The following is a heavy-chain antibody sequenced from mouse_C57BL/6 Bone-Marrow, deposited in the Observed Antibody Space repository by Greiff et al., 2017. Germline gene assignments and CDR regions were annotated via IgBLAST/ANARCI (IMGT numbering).Heavy chain of an antibody. D-gene: IGHD1-1*01. CDR2: IYPRSGNT. Sequence: VQLQQSGAELARPGASVKLSCKASGYTFTSYGISWVKQRTGQGLEWIGEIYPRSGNTYYNEKFQGKATLTADKSSSTAYMELRSLTSEDSAVYFCARGGPITTVVEYYFDYWGQGTTLTVSS. J-gene: IGHJ2*01. CDR1: GYTFTSYG. V-gene: IGHV1-81*01. CDR3: ARGGPITTVVEYYFDY.